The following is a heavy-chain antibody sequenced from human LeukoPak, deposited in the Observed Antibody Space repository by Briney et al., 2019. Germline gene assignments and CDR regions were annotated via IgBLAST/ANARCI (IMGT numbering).Heavy chain of an antibody. J-gene: IGHJ4*02. V-gene: IGHV3-43*02. CDR2: ISGDGGST. CDR1: GFTFDDYA. CDR3: AKDFSFAGELPDFDY. Sequence: GGSLRLSCAASGFTFDDYAMHWVRQAPGKGLEWVSLISGDGGSTYYADSVKGRLTISRDNSKNSLYLQMNSLRTEDTALYYCAKDFSFAGELPDFDYWGQGTLVTVSS. D-gene: IGHD1-26*01.